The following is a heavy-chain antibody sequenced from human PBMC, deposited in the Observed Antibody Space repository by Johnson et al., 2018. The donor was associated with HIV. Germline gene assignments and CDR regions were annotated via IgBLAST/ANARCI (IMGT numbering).Heavy chain of an antibody. Sequence: VQLVESGGGLVKPGGSLRLSCAASGFTFSDYYMSWIRQAPGKGLEWVANINPDGTDKHYVDSMKGRFTISRDNSKNTLYLQMNRRRAEDTAVYYCARDGIGRGIVGANDAFDIWGQGTMVTVSS. V-gene: IGHV3-7*01. D-gene: IGHD1-26*01. CDR1: GFTFSDYY. CDR3: ARDGIGRGIVGANDAFDI. CDR2: INPDGTDK. J-gene: IGHJ3*02.